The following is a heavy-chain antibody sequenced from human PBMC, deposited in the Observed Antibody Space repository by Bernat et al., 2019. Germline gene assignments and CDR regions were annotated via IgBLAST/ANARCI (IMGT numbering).Heavy chain of an antibody. J-gene: IGHJ6*02. CDR1: GFTFSSYW. D-gene: IGHD2-15*01. Sequence: EVQLVESGGGLVQPGGSLRLSCAASGFTFSSYWMHWVRQAPGKGLVWVSRINSDVSSTSYADSVKGRFTISRDNAKNTLYLQMNSLRAEDTAVYYCARELGVAAPDNYYYYYGMDVWGQGTTVTVSS. CDR3: ARELGVAAPDNYYYYYGMDV. CDR2: INSDVSST. V-gene: IGHV3-74*01.